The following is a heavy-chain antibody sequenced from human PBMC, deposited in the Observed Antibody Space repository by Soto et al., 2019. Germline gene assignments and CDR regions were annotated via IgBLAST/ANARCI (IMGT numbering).Heavy chain of an antibody. D-gene: IGHD3-3*01. CDR2: ISGSGGST. V-gene: IGHV3-23*01. J-gene: IGHJ6*02. Sequence: PGGSLRLSCAAAGCTFSSYAISWIRQAPGKGLEWVSAISGSGGSTYYADSVKGRFTISRDNSKNTLYLQMNSLRAEDTAVYYCAKVVGSYYDFWSGYYAEHPNYYYYGMDVWGQGTTVTVSS. CDR1: GCTFSSYA. CDR3: AKVVGSYYDFWSGYYAEHPNYYYYGMDV.